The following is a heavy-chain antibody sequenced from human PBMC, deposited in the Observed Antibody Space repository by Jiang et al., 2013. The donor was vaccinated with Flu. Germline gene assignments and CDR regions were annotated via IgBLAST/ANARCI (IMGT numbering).Heavy chain of an antibody. J-gene: IGHJ5*02. CDR1: GGSISSSSYY. V-gene: IGHV4-39*01. Sequence: SLTCTVSGGSISSSSYYWGWIASPRKGLSGLGVSIIWEHLLQPSLKSRVTISVDTSKNQFSLKLSSVTAADTAVYYCARQDSSGWYPVRWFDPWGQGTLVTVSS. CDR2: SIIWEH. D-gene: IGHD6-19*01. CDR3: ARQDSSGWYPVRWFDP.